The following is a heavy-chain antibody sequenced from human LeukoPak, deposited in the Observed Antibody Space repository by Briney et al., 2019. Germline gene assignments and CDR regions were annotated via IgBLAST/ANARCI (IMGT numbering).Heavy chain of an antibody. CDR2: ISGSGGST. D-gene: IGHD3-3*01. J-gene: IGHJ5*02. CDR1: GFTLSSYA. Sequence: GGSLRLSCAASGFTLSSYAMSWVRQAPGKGLEWVSAISGSGGSTYYADSVKGRFTISRDNSKNTLYLQMNSLRAEDTAVYYCAKLLNYDFWSGYPNGNWFDPWGQGTLVTVSS. CDR3: AKLLNYDFWSGYPNGNWFDP. V-gene: IGHV3-23*01.